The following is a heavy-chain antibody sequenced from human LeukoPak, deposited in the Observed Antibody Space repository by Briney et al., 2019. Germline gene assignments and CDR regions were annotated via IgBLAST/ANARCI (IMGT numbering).Heavy chain of an antibody. J-gene: IGHJ4*02. CDR3: ARHVDNSPPPNYFDH. CDR1: GGSITSGSHY. V-gene: IGHV4-39*01. Sequence: SETLSLTCTVSGGSITSGSHYWGWIRQPPGKGLEWIGSFYYSGTTYYNPSLKSRVTTSVDTSKNQFSLRLRSVTAADTAVYYCARHVDNSPPPNYFDHWGQGTLVTVSS. CDR2: FYYSGTT. D-gene: IGHD5-12*01.